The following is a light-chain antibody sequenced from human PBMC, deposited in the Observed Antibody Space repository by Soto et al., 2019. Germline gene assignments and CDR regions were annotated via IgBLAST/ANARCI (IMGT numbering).Light chain of an antibody. CDR2: WAS. J-gene: IGKJ5*01. CDR1: QSVLYSSNNNNY. V-gene: IGKV4-1*01. CDR3: QHFGGTTFT. Sequence: DIVVTQSPDSLAVSLGERATINCKSSQSVLYSSNNNNYLAWYQQKPGQPPKLLIYWASTRVSGVPDRFSGSGSGTDFTLTISRLEPGDFAVYYCQHFGGTTFTFGQGTRLEIK.